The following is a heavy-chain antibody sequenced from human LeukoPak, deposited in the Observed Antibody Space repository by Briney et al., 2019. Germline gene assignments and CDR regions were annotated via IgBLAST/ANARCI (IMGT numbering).Heavy chain of an antibody. Sequence: GGSLRLSCAASGFTFSSYGMHWGRQAPGKGLEWVAVIWYDGSNKYYADSVKGRFTISRDNSKNTLYLQMNSLRAEDTAVYYCAREAPGAAGTDYWGQGTLVTVSS. V-gene: IGHV3-33*01. CDR1: GFTFSSYG. CDR2: IWYDGSNK. CDR3: AREAPGAAGTDY. D-gene: IGHD6-13*01. J-gene: IGHJ4*02.